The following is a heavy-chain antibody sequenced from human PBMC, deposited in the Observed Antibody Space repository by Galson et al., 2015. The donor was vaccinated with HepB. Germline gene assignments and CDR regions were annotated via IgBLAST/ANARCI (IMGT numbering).Heavy chain of an antibody. CDR3: ARHPGRGSVGYAFDL. CDR2: IYYNGDT. Sequence: ETLSLTCSVSHGSINNYYWSWIRQSPGNRLGWIGYIYYNGDTTYNPSLGYRVGMSVDTSVNQVSLWLTSMTAADTAVYYCARHPGRGSVGYAFDLWGQGTLVTVSA. D-gene: IGHD5-12*01. J-gene: IGHJ4*02. CDR1: HGSINNYY. V-gene: IGHV4-59*08.